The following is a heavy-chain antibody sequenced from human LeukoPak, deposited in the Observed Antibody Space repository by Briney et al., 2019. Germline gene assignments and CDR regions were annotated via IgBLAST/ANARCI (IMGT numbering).Heavy chain of an antibody. J-gene: IGHJ4*02. D-gene: IGHD6-19*01. V-gene: IGHV3-48*03. CDR2: ISSSGSTI. CDR1: GFSFSSYE. Sequence: GGSLRLSCAASGFSFSSYEMNWVRQAPGKGLEWVSYISSSGSTIYYADSVKGRFTISRDNAKNSLYLQMNSLRAEDTAVYYCAREWAKVAGLDYWGQGTLGHRLL. CDR3: AREWAKVAGLDY.